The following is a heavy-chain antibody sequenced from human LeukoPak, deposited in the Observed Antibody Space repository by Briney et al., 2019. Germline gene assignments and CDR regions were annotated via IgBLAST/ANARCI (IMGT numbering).Heavy chain of an antibody. D-gene: IGHD6-13*01. Sequence: ASVKVSCKAPGGTFSSYAISWVRQAPGQGLEWMGIINPSGGSTSYAQKFQGRVTMTRDTSTSTVYMELSSLRSEDTAVYYCARDLLIAAAGGLDYWGQGTLVTVSS. J-gene: IGHJ4*02. V-gene: IGHV1-46*01. CDR2: INPSGGST. CDR3: ARDLLIAAAGGLDY. CDR1: GGTFSSYA.